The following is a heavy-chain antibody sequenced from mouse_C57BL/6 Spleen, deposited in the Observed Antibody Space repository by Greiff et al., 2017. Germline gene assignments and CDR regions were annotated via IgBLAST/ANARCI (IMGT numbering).Heavy chain of an antibody. CDR1: GYSITSGYF. V-gene: IGHV3-6*01. CDR2: IRYDGSN. Sequence: EVHLVESGPGLVKPSQSLSLTCSVSGYSITSGYFWNWIRQFPGNKLEWMGYIRYDGSNNYNPSLKNRISITRDTSKNQFFLKLNSVTNEDTATYYGASDTYSSYFAYWGKGTLVTVSA. J-gene: IGHJ3*01. D-gene: IGHD2-5*01. CDR3: ASDTYSSYFAY.